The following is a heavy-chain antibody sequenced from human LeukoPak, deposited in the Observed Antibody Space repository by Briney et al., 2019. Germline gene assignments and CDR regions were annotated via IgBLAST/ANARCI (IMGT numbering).Heavy chain of an antibody. Sequence: GGSLRLSCAASGFTVSNNYMSWVRQAPGKGLEWVSVIYSGGSTYYADSVKGRFTISRDNSKNTLYLQMNSLRAEDTAVYYCARDSKAVTSRNGMDVWGQGTTVTVSS. CDR1: GFTVSNNY. CDR3: ARDSKAVTSRNGMDV. V-gene: IGHV3-66*01. J-gene: IGHJ6*02. CDR2: IYSGGST. D-gene: IGHD4-17*01.